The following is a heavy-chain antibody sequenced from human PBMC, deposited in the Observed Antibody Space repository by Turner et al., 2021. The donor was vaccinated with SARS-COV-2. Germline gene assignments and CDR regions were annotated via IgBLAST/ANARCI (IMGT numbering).Heavy chain of an antibody. D-gene: IGHD1-1*01. V-gene: IGHV4-39*01. CDR2: IDYSEST. J-gene: IGHJ4*02. CDR3: ARLRPTQNFDY. CDR1: GVSISSSSYY. Sequence: QLQLQESGPGLVKPSETLSLTCTVSGVSISSSSYYWGWIRQRPGKGLEWIGSIDYSESTYYNQSLKSRVTISVDTSKNQFSLKLSSVTAADTAVYYCARLRPTQNFDYWGQGTLVTVSS.